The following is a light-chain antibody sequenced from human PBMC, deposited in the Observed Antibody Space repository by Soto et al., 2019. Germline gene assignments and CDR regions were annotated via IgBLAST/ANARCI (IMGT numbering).Light chain of an antibody. Sequence: EIVLTQSPGTLSLSPGERATLSCRASQSVSSSYLAWYQQKPGQAPRLLIYGASSRATRIPDRFSGSGSGTDVTLTISRLEPEDFAVYYCQQYGNSPWTFGQGTKVDIK. CDR3: QQYGNSPWT. V-gene: IGKV3-20*01. J-gene: IGKJ1*01. CDR1: QSVSSSY. CDR2: GAS.